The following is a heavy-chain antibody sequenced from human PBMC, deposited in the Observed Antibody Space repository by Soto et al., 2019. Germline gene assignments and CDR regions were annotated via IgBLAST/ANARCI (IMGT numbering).Heavy chain of an antibody. Sequence: RGSLRLSCAVFGFTFSNYEMNLVRQAPGKGMEWVSYISNSGRAIYYAESVKGRFTISRDNAKNSLYLQMNSLRAEDTAVYYCARDPEIYSGKFDHRLDVCFPGTPFTVSS. D-gene: IGHD4-4*01. CDR2: ISNSGRAI. CDR1: GFTFSNYE. CDR3: ARDPEIYSGKFDHRLDV. J-gene: IGHJ6*02. V-gene: IGHV3-48*03.